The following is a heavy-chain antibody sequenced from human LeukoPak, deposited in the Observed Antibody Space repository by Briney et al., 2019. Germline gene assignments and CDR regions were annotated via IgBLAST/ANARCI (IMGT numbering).Heavy chain of an antibody. V-gene: IGHV4-59*08. J-gene: IGHJ4*02. CDR1: GGSITSYY. D-gene: IGHD1-26*01. CDR2: IYYSGST. Sequence: PSETLSLTCTVSGGSITSYYWSWIRQPPGKGLEWIGYIYYSGSTSYNLSLKSRVTISVDTSKNQFSLKLSSVTAADTAVYYCARRGAQFDYWGQGTLVTVSS. CDR3: ARRGAQFDY.